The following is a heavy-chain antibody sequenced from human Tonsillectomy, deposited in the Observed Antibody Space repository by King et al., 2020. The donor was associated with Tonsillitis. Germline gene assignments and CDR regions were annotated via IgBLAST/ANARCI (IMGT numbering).Heavy chain of an antibody. CDR2: ITSGGSTI. D-gene: IGHD1-7*01. CDR3: AREVWNWIPQGFYGMDV. J-gene: IGHJ6*02. Sequence: VQLVEPGGGLVKPGGSLRLSCAASGFTFSDFNMNWIRQAPGKGLEWISYITSGGSTIYYADSVKGRFTIFRDNAKNSLYLQMNSLRAEDTAVYYCAREVWNWIPQGFYGMDVWGQGTTVTVSS. CDR1: GFTFSDFN. V-gene: IGHV3-11*01.